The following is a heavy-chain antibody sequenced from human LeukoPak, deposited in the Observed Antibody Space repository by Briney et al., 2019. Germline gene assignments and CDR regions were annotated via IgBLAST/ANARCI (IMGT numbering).Heavy chain of an antibody. CDR2: INPNSGGT. CDR1: GYTFTGYY. CDR3: ARWSSVVVVAAIFTADYYYGMDV. D-gene: IGHD2-15*01. V-gene: IGHV1-2*06. Sequence: ASVKVSCKASGYTFTGYYMHWVRQAPGQRLEWMGRINPNSGGTNYAQKFQGRVTMTRDTSISTAYMELSRLRSDDTAVYYCARWSSVVVVAAIFTADYYYGMDVWGQGTTVTVSS. J-gene: IGHJ6*02.